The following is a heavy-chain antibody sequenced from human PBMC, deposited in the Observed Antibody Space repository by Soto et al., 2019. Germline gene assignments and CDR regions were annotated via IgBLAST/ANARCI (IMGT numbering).Heavy chain of an antibody. V-gene: IGHV1-58*01. CDR3: AREGGYYDYVWGSYQYYFDY. D-gene: IGHD3-16*02. Sequence: SVKVSCKTSGFTFSSSAVHWVRQARGHRLQWIGWIDVGSANANYAQMLQERVTISRDTSTSTAYMELRSLRSDDTAVYYCAREGGYYDYVWGSYQYYFDYWGQGTLVTVSS. CDR1: GFTFSSSA. CDR2: IDVGSANA. J-gene: IGHJ4*02.